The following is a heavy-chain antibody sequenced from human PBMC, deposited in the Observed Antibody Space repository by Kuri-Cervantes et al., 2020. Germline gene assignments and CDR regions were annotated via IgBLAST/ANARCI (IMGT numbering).Heavy chain of an antibody. CDR1: GGSFSGYY. D-gene: IGHD3-22*01. CDR2: INHSGST. CDR3: ARRRGRGYYDSSGYWFDP. Sequence: SDTLSLTFAVYGGSFSGYYWSWIRQPPGKGLEWIGEINHSGSTNYNPSLKSRVTISVDTSKNQFSLKLSSVTAADTAVYYCARRRGRGYYDSSGYWFDPWGQGTLVTVSS. V-gene: IGHV4-34*01. J-gene: IGHJ5*02.